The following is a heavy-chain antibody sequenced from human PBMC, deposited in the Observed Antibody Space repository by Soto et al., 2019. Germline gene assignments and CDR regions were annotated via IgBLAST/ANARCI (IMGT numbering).Heavy chain of an antibody. Sequence: QVQLQESGPGLVKPSQTLSLTCTVSGGSINSGGYYWTWIRQHPGKGLEWIGPIYFSGTTYYNLSFKSRVTISLDTSKIQFSLNLNSVTAAETAVYYCARDLGIAVAPRGAFDIWGQGTMVTVSS. J-gene: IGHJ3*02. CDR2: IYFSGTT. D-gene: IGHD6-19*01. V-gene: IGHV4-31*03. CDR1: GGSINSGGYY. CDR3: ARDLGIAVAPRGAFDI.